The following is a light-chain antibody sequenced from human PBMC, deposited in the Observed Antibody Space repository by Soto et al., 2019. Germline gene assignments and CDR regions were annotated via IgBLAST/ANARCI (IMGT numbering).Light chain of an antibody. CDR1: ESVSQW. Sequence: DIKKSQPPPHLYASVGDKVTITCRATESVSQWLAWYQEKPGNPPRPLIYDASTLESGVPSIFSGSGSGTEFTLTICSLQPEDFVRYYSQHYESYSFRFAQGTKLDIK. CDR3: QHYESYSFR. CDR2: DAS. J-gene: IGKJ1*01. V-gene: IGKV1-5*01.